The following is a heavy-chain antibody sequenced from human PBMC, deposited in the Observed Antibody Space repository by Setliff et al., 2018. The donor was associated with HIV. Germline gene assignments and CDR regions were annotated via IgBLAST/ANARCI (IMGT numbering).Heavy chain of an antibody. J-gene: IGHJ5*02. V-gene: IGHV4-59*11. CDR1: GGSITSHY. CDR2: INYSGIT. Sequence: SETLSLTCSVSGGSITSHYWNWIRQPPGKGLEWIGSINYSGITNYNPSLRGRVSISVDTSKSQISLRLNSVSAADTAVYYCARDPGGLYCTSSSCQGGCFDPWGQGALVTVSS. D-gene: IGHD2-2*01. CDR3: ARDPGGLYCTSSSCQGGCFDP.